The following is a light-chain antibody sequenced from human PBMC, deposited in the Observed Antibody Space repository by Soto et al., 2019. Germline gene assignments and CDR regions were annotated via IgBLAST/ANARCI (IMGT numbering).Light chain of an antibody. CDR2: TTS. CDR1: QNIRSY. Sequence: DIPMTQSPTSLPASVGDTITITCRASQNIRSYLNWYQQKPGKAPDLLIYTTSILQTGVPSRFSGSGTGTDFTLTINGLHPEDFATYFCQQGYTTRWTFGQGT. V-gene: IGKV1-39*01. CDR3: QQGYTTRWT. J-gene: IGKJ1*01.